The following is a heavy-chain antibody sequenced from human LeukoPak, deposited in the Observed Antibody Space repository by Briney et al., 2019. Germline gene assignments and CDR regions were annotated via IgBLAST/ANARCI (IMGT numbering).Heavy chain of an antibody. CDR1: GITLSNYG. CDR3: AKDIFWSGPMDV. J-gene: IGHJ6*03. V-gene: IGHV3-23*01. CDR2: ISGSGGST. Sequence: GGSLRLSCAVSGITLSNYGMSWVRQAPGKGLEWVSAISGSGGSTYYADSVKGRFTISRDNSKNTLYLQMNSLRAEDTAVYYCAKDIFWSGPMDVWGKGTTVTVSS. D-gene: IGHD3-3*01.